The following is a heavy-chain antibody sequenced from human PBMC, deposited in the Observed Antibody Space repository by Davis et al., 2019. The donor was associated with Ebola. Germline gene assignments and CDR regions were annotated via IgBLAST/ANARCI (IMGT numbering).Heavy chain of an antibody. J-gene: IGHJ4*02. CDR1: GGSFSGYY. CDR2: INHSGST. D-gene: IGHD2-15*01. V-gene: IGHV4-34*01. Sequence: SETLSLTCAVYGGSFSGYYWSWIRQPPGKGLEWIGEINHSGSTNYNPSLKSRVTISVDTSKNQFSLKLSSVTAADTAVYYCARDRILFRGWADWGQGTLVTVSS. CDR3: ARDRILFRGWAD.